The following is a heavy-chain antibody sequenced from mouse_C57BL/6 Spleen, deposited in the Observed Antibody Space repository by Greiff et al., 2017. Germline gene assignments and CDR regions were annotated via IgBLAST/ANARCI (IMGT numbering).Heavy chain of an antibody. Sequence: EVQLQQSGPELVKPGASVKIPCKASGYTFTDYNMAWVKQSHGKSLEWIGDINPNNGGTIYNQKFKGKDTLTVDKSSSTAYMELRSLTSEDTAVYYCARRYYDYDCFAYWGQGTLVTVSA. D-gene: IGHD2-4*01. CDR3: ARRYYDYDCFAY. V-gene: IGHV1-18*01. CDR2: INPNNGGT. CDR1: GYTFTDYN. J-gene: IGHJ3*01.